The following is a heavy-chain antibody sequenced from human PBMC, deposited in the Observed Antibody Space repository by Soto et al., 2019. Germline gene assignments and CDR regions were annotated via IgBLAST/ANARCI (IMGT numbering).Heavy chain of an antibody. J-gene: IGHJ3*02. D-gene: IGHD2-21*02. CDR3: AIGGDWYFFDM. CDR2: IYPGDSDT. V-gene: IGHV5-51*01. Sequence: GESLKISCKGSGYSFTNYWIGWVRQMPGKGLEWMGIIYPGDSDTRYSPSFQGQVTISADKSISTAYLQWSRLRASDTAMYYCAIGGDWYFFDMWAQGTMVTVSS. CDR1: GYSFTNYW.